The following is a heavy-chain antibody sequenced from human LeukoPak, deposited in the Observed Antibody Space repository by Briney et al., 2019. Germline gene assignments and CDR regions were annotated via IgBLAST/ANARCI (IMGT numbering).Heavy chain of an antibody. CDR2: IDTSGFTT. J-gene: IGHJ4*02. CDR1: GFTFSGYA. Sequence: PGGSLRLSCAASGFTFSGYAMSWVRQAPGSGLEWVSVIDTSGFTTYYADSVKSRFTISRDNSKSTLYLQMNSLRAEDTAVYYCAKHYGDYRSFDYWGQGTLVTVSS. D-gene: IGHD4-17*01. CDR3: AKHYGDYRSFDY. V-gene: IGHV3-23*01.